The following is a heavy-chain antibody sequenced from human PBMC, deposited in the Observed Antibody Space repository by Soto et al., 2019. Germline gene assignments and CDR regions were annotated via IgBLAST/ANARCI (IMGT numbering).Heavy chain of an antibody. D-gene: IGHD6-25*01. Sequence: EVQLVESGGGLVQPGGSLRLSCAASGFTLSTYWMTWVRQAPGQGLEWVASIKHGGTEIHYVDAVKGRFTISRDNAKNSLYLQMNSLRAEDTAVDYCARVQRAAGDAFDIWGQGTVVTVSS. CDR1: GFTLSTYW. J-gene: IGHJ3*02. CDR3: ARVQRAAGDAFDI. CDR2: IKHGGTEI. V-gene: IGHV3-7*03.